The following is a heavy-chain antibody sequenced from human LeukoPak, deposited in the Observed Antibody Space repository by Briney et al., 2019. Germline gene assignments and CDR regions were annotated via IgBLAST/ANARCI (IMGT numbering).Heavy chain of an antibody. Sequence: SQTLSLTCTVSGGSISSGGYYWSWIRQHPGKGLEWIGYIYYSGSTYYNPSLKSRVTISVDTSKNQFSLKLSSVTAADTAVYYCARARGGSGSYHRATPQPFDYWGQGTLVTVSS. J-gene: IGHJ4*02. D-gene: IGHD1-26*01. CDR3: ARARGGSGSYHRATPQPFDY. CDR2: IYYSGST. V-gene: IGHV4-31*03. CDR1: GGSISSGGYY.